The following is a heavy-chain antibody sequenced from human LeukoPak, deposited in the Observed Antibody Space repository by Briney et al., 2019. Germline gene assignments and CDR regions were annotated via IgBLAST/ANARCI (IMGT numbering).Heavy chain of an antibody. CDR2: INPSGGST. J-gene: IGHJ4*02. D-gene: IGHD7-27*01. CDR3: ARDSLNWERDY. V-gene: IGHV1-46*01. Sequence: ASVKVSCKASGYTFTSYYVHWVRQAPGQGLEWMGIINPSGGSTSYAQKFQGRVTMTRDTSTSTVYMELRSLRSDGTAVYYCARDSLNWERDYWGQGTLVTVSS. CDR1: GYTFTSYY.